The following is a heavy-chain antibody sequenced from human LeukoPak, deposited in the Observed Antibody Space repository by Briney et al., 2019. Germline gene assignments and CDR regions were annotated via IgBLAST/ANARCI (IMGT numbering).Heavy chain of an antibody. CDR3: ARDRYYYDSSAYYEIDY. V-gene: IGHV3-48*03. J-gene: IGHJ4*02. Sequence: PGGSLRLSCAASGFIFSSYDMNWVRQAPGKGLEWVSYISSSGSTIYYADSVKGRFTISRDNAKNSLFLQMISLRAEDTAVYYCARDRYYYDSSAYYEIDYWGQGTLVTVSS. CDR1: GFIFSSYD. D-gene: IGHD3-22*01. CDR2: ISSSGSTI.